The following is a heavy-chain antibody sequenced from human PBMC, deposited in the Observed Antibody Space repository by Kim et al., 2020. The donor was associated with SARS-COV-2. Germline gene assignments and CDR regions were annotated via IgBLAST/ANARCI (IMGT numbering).Heavy chain of an antibody. Sequence: YAQKFQGRVTITADKSTSTAYMELSSLRSEDTAVYYCARTIAVARGPFDPWGQGTLVTVSS. CDR3: ARTIAVARGPFDP. D-gene: IGHD6-19*01. J-gene: IGHJ5*02. V-gene: IGHV1-69*02.